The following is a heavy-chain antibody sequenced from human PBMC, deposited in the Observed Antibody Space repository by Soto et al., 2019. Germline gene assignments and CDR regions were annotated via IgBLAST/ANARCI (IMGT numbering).Heavy chain of an antibody. D-gene: IGHD5-12*01. V-gene: IGHV1-46*01. CDR1: GYTFTSYY. J-gene: IGHJ6*02. Sequence: QVQLVQSGAEVKKPGASVKVSCKASGYTFTSYYMHWVRQAPGQGLEWMGIINPSGGSTSYAQKCQGRVTITRDTSTSTGYMERSSLRSEDTAVYYCARGPNSDYVDYYYYGMDVWGQGTTVTVSS. CDR3: ARGPNSDYVDYYYYGMDV. CDR2: INPSGGST.